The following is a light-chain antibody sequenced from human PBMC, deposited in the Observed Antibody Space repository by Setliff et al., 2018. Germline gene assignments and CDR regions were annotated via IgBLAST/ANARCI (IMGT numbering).Light chain of an antibody. CDR3: CSYAGSYPWV. J-gene: IGLJ2*01. V-gene: IGLV2-11*01. CDR1: STDVGAYNY. Sequence: QSVLAQPASVSGSPGQSITISCTGTSTDVGAYNYVSWYQQHEGEAPTLIIHDVSRRPSGISDRFSASKSGNTASLTISGLQAEDEADYYCCSYAGSYPWVFGGGTKVTVL. CDR2: DVS.